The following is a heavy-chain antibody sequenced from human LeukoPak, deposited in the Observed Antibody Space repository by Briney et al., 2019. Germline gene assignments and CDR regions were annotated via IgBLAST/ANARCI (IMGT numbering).Heavy chain of an antibody. V-gene: IGHV4-34*01. CDR3: ARNLAVAGTGYYYYGMDV. CDR1: GGSFSGYY. CDR2: INHSGST. J-gene: IGHJ6*02. D-gene: IGHD6-19*01. Sequence: SETLSLTCAVYGGSFSGYYWSWIRQPPGKGLEWIGEINHSGSTNYNPSLKSRVTISVDTSKNQFSLKLSSVTAADTAVYYCARNLAVAGTGYYYYGMDVWGQGTTVTVSS.